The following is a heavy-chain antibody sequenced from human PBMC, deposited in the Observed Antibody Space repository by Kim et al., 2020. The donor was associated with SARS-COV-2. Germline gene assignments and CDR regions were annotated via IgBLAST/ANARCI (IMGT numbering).Heavy chain of an antibody. D-gene: IGHD1-26*01. Sequence: SETLSLTCTVSGGSISSYYWSWIRQPAGKGLEWIGRIYTSGSTNYNPSLKSRVTMSVDTSKNQFSLKLSSVTAADTAVYYCARGGKDSGSSRAHYYYYGMDVWGQGTTVTVSS. CDR3: ARGGKDSGSSRAHYYYYGMDV. V-gene: IGHV4-4*07. CDR1: GGSISSYY. J-gene: IGHJ6*02. CDR2: IYTSGST.